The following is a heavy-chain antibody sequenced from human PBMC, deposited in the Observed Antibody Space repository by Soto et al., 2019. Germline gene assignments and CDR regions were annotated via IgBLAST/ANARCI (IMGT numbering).Heavy chain of an antibody. CDR1: GFTFSSYA. Sequence: GGSLRLSCAASGFTFSSYAMSWVRQAPGKGLEWVSAISGSGGSTYYADSVKGRFTISRDNSKNTLYLQMNSLRAEDTAVYYCAKHDSTSSYYYYGMDVWGPGTTVTVSS. D-gene: IGHD2-2*01. J-gene: IGHJ6*02. V-gene: IGHV3-23*01. CDR2: ISGSGGST. CDR3: AKHDSTSSYYYYGMDV.